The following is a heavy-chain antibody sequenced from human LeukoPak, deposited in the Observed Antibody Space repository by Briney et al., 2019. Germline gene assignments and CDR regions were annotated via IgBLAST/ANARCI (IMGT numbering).Heavy chain of an antibody. Sequence: KPSETLSLTCTVSGGSISSGGYYWSWIRQHPGKGLEWIGYSYYSGGTSYNPSLKSRVTISVDTSKNQYSLKLSSVTAADTAVYYCARGGNAFDIWGQGTMVTVS. V-gene: IGHV4-31*03. CDR3: ARGGNAFDI. D-gene: IGHD1-26*01. CDR2: SYYSGGT. CDR1: GGSISSGGYY. J-gene: IGHJ3*02.